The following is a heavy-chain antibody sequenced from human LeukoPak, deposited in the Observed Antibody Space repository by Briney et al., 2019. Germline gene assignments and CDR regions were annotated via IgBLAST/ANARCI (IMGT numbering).Heavy chain of an antibody. CDR2: IGSTGDT. CDR3: VRGALPGDNWYFDL. CDR1: GFPFSAYD. Sequence: GESLRLSCATSGFPFSAYDMRWVRQAPGKGREWVSGIGSTGDTYYPGAMKGRFTISRNYAKNSLFLQMNNLIAGDTAVYFCVRGALPGDNWYFDLWGRGTLVTVSS. V-gene: IGHV3-13*01. J-gene: IGHJ2*01.